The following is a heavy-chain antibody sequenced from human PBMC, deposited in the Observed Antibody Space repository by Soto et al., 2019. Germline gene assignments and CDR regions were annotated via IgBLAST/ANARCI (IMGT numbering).Heavy chain of an antibody. D-gene: IGHD2-2*01. J-gene: IGHJ6*02. V-gene: IGHV4-4*07. CDR2: IYSDGTT. CDR1: GGSISGYY. Sequence: SETLSLTCTVSGGSISGYYWSWVRQPAGKGLEWVGRIYSDGTTNYSPSLKSRVTMSLDTSKDQFSLHLNSVTAADTAVYYCSRVGCSNSKCYTRGMDVWGQGTTVTVSS. CDR3: SRVGCSNSKCYTRGMDV.